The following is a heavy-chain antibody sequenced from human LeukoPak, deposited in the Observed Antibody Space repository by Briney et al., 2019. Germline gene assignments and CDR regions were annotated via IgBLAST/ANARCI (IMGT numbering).Heavy chain of an antibody. V-gene: IGHV4-61*01. CDR1: GGSVSSGSYY. D-gene: IGHD2-2*01. J-gene: IGHJ5*02. Sequence: SETLSLTCSVSGGSVSSGSYYWSWIRQPPGKGLEWIGDIYYSGSTNYNPSLKSRVTISVDTSKNQFSLKLSSVTAADTAVYYCARLQYCSGTSCYWFDPWGQGTLVTVSS. CDR3: ARLQYCSGTSCYWFDP. CDR2: IYYSGST.